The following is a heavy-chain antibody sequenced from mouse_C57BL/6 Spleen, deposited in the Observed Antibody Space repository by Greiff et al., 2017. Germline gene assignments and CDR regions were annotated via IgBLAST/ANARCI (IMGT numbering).Heavy chain of an antibody. CDR1: GFSLTSYG. Sequence: VMLVESGPGLVQPSQSLSITCTVSGFSLTSYGVHWVRQPPGKGLEWLGVIWSGGSTDYNAAFISRLSISKDNSKSQVFFKMNSLQADDTAIYYCAKLGPYYYAMDYWGQGTSVTVSS. J-gene: IGHJ4*01. D-gene: IGHD4-1*01. CDR2: IWSGGST. CDR3: AKLGPYYYAMDY. V-gene: IGHV2-4*01.